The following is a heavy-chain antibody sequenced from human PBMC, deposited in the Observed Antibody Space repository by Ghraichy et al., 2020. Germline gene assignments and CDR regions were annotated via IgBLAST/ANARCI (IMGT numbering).Heavy chain of an antibody. D-gene: IGHD1-1*01. CDR3: AIAPYPARSFYNLGY. V-gene: IGHV3-23*01. CDR1: GFTFSTYD. Sequence: GGSLRLSCAASGFTFSTYDLTWVRQAPGKGLEFVSSITTSRGRTYYGESVKGRFAISRDNPNNTLFLQMNSLRVEDTAVYYCAIAPYPARSFYNLGYWGQGTQVTVSS. J-gene: IGHJ4*02. CDR2: ITTSRGRT.